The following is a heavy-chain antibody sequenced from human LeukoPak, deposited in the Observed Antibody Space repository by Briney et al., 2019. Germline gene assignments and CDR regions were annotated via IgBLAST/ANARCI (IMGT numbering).Heavy chain of an antibody. D-gene: IGHD3-3*01. J-gene: IGHJ4*02. CDR3: ARGFNDFWSGSQLDY. CDR1: GFILSGYA. CDR2: ISYDGGKT. Sequence: GRSLRLSCAASGFILSGYAMHWVRQAPGKGLEWVAVISYDGGKTYYADAAKGRFTISRDNSKSTLYLQINSLRSEDTAVYYCARGFNDFWSGSQLDYWGQGTLVTVSS. V-gene: IGHV3-30-3*01.